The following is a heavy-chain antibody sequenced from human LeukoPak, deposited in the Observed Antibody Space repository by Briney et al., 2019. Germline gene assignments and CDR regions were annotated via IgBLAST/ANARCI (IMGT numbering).Heavy chain of an antibody. CDR2: INPSGGST. V-gene: IGHV1-46*01. D-gene: IGHD3-10*01. CDR3: ARVQYYYGSGGYGFFDS. J-gene: IGHJ4*02. Sequence: ASVKVSCKASGYTFTGYYMHWVRQAPGQGLEWMGIINPSGGSTTYAQKFQGRVTMTRDTSTSTVYMELSSLRSEDTAVYYCARVQYYYGSGGYGFFDSWGQGTLVTVSS. CDR1: GYTFTGYY.